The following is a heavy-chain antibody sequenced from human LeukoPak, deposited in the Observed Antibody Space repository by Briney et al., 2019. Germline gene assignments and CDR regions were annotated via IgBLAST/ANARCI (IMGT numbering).Heavy chain of an antibody. V-gene: IGHV4-39*07. CDR2: IYYSGST. D-gene: IGHD5-12*01. CDR3: ARDRGRFDP. Sequence: PSETLSLTCTVSGGSISSSSYYWGWIRQPPGKGLEWIGSIYYSGSTYYNPSLKSRVTISVDTSKNQFSLKLSSVTAADTAVYYCARDRGRFDPWGQGTLVTVSS. CDR1: GGSISSSSYY. J-gene: IGHJ5*02.